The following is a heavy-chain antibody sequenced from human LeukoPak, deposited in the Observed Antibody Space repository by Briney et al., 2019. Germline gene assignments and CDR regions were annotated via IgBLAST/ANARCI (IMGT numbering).Heavy chain of an antibody. CDR3: AKGWDVDTAIDY. CDR2: IYSGGGT. J-gene: IGHJ4*02. D-gene: IGHD5-18*01. Sequence: GSLRLSCAASGFTVSSNYMTWVRQAPGKGLEWVSVIYSGGGTYYADSVKGRFTTSRDNSKNTLYLQVNSLRGEDTAVYYCAKGWDVDTAIDYWGQGTLVTVSS. V-gene: IGHV3-53*05. CDR1: GFTVSSNY.